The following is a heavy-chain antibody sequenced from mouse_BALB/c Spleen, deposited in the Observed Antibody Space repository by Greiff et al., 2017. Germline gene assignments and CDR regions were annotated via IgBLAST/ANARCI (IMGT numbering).Heavy chain of an antibody. J-gene: IGHJ1*01. V-gene: IGHV5-12-1*01. CDR1: GFAFSSYD. CDR3: ARQRDYGYPYWYFDV. Sequence: EVHLVESGGGLVKPGGSLKLSCAASGFAFSSYDMSWVRQTPEKRLEWVAYISSGGGSTYYPDTVKGRFTISRDNAKNTLYLQMSSLKSEDTAMYYCARQRDYGYPYWYFDVWGAGTTVTVSS. CDR2: ISSGGGST. D-gene: IGHD2-2*01.